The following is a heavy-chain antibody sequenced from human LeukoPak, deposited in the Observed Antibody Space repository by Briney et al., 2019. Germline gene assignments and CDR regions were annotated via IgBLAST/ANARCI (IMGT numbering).Heavy chain of an antibody. CDR3: ARGILVTVYAAFDN. D-gene: IGHD2/OR15-2a*01. J-gene: IGHJ4*02. V-gene: IGHV4-34*01. CDR2: IIHTGRT. Sequence: SETLSLTCGVYGGSFSGYYWTWIRQSPGMGLEWIGEIIHTGRTNYNPSLTRRVSLSVDTSKNQFSLELSSVTAADTAVYYCARGILVTVYAAFDNWGQGTLVTVSS. CDR1: GGSFSGYY.